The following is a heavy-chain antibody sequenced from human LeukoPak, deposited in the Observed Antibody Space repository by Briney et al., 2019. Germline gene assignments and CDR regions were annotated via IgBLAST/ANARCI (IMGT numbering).Heavy chain of an antibody. J-gene: IGHJ4*02. CDR3: ARARITMVRGVIILAY. D-gene: IGHD3-10*01. CDR2: INPSGGIP. Sequence: ASVKVSCKASGYTFTNYYIHWVRQAPGQGLEWMGIINPSGGIPSYAPNFQGRVTMSRDTSTNTVYMELSSLTSEDTAVYYCARARITMVRGVIILAYWGQGTLVTVSS. V-gene: IGHV1-46*01. CDR1: GYTFTNYY.